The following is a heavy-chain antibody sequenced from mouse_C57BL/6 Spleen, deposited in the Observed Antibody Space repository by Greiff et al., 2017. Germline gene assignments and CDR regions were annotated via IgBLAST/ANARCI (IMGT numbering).Heavy chain of an antibody. CDR3: TREGDYYGSSSYAMDY. CDR1: GYTFTDYE. Sequence: VQLQQSGAELVRPGASVTLSCKASGYTFTDYEMHWVKQTPVHGLEWIGAIDPETGGTAYNQKFKGKAILTADQSSSTAYMELRSLTSEDSAVXYCTREGDYYGSSSYAMDYWGQGTSVTVSS. J-gene: IGHJ4*01. CDR2: IDPETGGT. V-gene: IGHV1-15*01. D-gene: IGHD1-1*01.